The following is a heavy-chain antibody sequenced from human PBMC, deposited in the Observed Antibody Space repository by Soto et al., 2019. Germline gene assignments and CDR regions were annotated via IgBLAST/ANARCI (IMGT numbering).Heavy chain of an antibody. CDR2: IWYDGSQR. Sequence: GRSLRLSCAASGFTFSSYGMHWVRQAPGKGLEWVAFIWYDGSQRYYADSVKGRFTISRDTSKNTLYLQMNSLRAEDTAVYYCARDLGNYEISGSSFDYCGKGTLVTVSS. V-gene: IGHV3-33*01. CDR3: ARDLGNYEISGSSFDY. CDR1: GFTFSSYG. J-gene: IGHJ4*02. D-gene: IGHD3-22*01.